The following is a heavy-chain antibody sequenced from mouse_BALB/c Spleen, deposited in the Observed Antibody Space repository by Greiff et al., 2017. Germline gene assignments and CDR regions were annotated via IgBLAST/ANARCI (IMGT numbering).Heavy chain of an antibody. V-gene: IGHV1S22*01. CDR1: GYTFTSYW. CDR2: IYPGSGST. CDR3: TRHGSPMDY. Sequence: LQQPGSELVRPGASVKLSCKASGYTFTSYWMHWVKQRPGQGLEWIGNIYPGSGSTNYDEKFKSKATLTVDTSSSTAYMQLSSLTSEDSAVYYCTRHGSPMDYRGQGTSVTVSS. J-gene: IGHJ4*01. D-gene: IGHD1-1*01.